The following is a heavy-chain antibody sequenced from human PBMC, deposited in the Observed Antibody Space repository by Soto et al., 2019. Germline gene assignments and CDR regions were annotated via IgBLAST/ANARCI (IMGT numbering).Heavy chain of an antibody. J-gene: IGHJ4*02. CDR2: LNGSGGST. D-gene: IGHD3-10*01. CDR3: ARGFSGGKGSPAEY. V-gene: IGHV3-23*01. CDR1: VFPSSHYT. Sequence: HPWGSLRPAFEGCVFPSSHYTKALGRPTQGKGLEWVSGLNGSGGSTSSSDSVKGRFAISRDNSKNTLYLQMNNLRDGDTAVYYGARGFSGGKGSPAEYRGQGTRVIVS.